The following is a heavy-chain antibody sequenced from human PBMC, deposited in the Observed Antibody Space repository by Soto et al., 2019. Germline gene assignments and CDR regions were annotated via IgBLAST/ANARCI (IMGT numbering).Heavy chain of an antibody. CDR2: IYSSGST. CDR1: SGAISGYY. CDR3: ARGQRFSDWFDP. Sequence: SETLSLTCTVTSGAISGYYWTWIRQSDGEGLEWIGRIYSSGSTNYNPSLKSRVTISLDTSMNYFSLRLSSVTAADTAVYYCARGQRFSDWFDPWGQGTLVTVSS. J-gene: IGHJ5*02. V-gene: IGHV4-4*07. D-gene: IGHD3-3*01.